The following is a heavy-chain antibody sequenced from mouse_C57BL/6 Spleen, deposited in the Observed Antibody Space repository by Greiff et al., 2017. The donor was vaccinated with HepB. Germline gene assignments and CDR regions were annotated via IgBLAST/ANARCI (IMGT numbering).Heavy chain of an antibody. D-gene: IGHD1-1*01. V-gene: IGHV1-18*01. Sequence: EVQLQQSGPELVKPGASVKIPCKASGYTFTDYNMDWVKQSHGKSLEWIGDINPNNGGTIYNQKFKGKATLTVDKSSSTAYMELRSLTSEDTAVYYCARRGVYYYGSSYGWTLDYWGQGTTLTVSS. J-gene: IGHJ2*01. CDR1: GYTFTDYN. CDR3: ARRGVYYYGSSYGWTLDY. CDR2: INPNNGGT.